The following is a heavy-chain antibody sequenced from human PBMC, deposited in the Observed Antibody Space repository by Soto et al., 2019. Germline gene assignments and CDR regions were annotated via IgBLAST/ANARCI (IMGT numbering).Heavy chain of an antibody. CDR1: GFTFSRYD. Sequence: QVQLVESGGGVVQPGRSLRLSCAASGFTFSRYDMHWVRQAPGKGLEWVAVISYDGSNKYYADSVKGRFTISRDNSKNTLYLQMNSLRAEDTAVYYCARAAPPYYDFWSGYYSGSWFDPWGQGTLVTVSS. V-gene: IGHV3-30-3*01. CDR3: ARAAPPYYDFWSGYYSGSWFDP. CDR2: ISYDGSNK. J-gene: IGHJ5*02. D-gene: IGHD3-3*01.